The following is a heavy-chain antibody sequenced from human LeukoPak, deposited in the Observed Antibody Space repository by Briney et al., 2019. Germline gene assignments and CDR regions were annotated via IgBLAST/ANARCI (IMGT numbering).Heavy chain of an antibody. J-gene: IGHJ4*02. Sequence: ASVKVSCKASGYTFTSYAMHWVRQAPGQKLEWMGWINAGNGNTKYSQKFQGRVTITRDTSASTAYMELSSLRSEDTAVYYCARDRAERACYYGSGSYRRGRGFDYWGQGTLVTVSS. CDR3: ARDRAERACYYGSGSYRRGRGFDY. CDR1: GYTFTSYA. V-gene: IGHV1-3*01. CDR2: INAGNGNT. D-gene: IGHD3-10*01.